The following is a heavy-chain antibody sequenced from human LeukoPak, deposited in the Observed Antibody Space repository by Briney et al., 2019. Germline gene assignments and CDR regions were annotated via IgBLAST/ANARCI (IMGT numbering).Heavy chain of an antibody. CDR3: AKDRNYGDYGGYFDY. J-gene: IGHJ4*02. D-gene: IGHD4-17*01. CDR2: ISGDGGST. CDR1: GFTFDDYA. Sequence: GGSLRLSCAASGFTFDDYAMHWVRQAPGKGLEWVSLISGDGGSTYYADSVKGRFTISRDNSKNTLYLQMNSLRAEDTAVYYCAKDRNYGDYGGYFDYWGQGTLVTVSS. V-gene: IGHV3-43*02.